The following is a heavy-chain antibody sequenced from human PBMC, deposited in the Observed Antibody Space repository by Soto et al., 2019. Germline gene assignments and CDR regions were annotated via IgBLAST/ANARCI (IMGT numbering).Heavy chain of an antibody. D-gene: IGHD6-13*01. CDR3: ARAIARDGSSWYRGGYDS. CDR1: GYTFNAYY. CDR2: INPDTGGT. J-gene: IGHJ4*02. V-gene: IGHV1-2*04. Sequence: QVRLLQSGAEVKKSGASVKVSCKASGYTFNAYYIHWMRQAPGQGLEWMGWINPDTGGTDYAQKLQGWVTMTRDTSLTTAYMNLASLKIDEPAVYYCARAIARDGSSWYRGGYDSWGQGTLVTVS.